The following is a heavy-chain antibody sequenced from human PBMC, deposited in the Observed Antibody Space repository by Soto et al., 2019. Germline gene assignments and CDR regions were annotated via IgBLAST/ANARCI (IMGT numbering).Heavy chain of an antibody. CDR2: IIPIFGTA. CDR3: ARDGYSYGPGHFDY. V-gene: IGHV1-69*13. D-gene: IGHD5-18*01. Sequence: ASVKVSCKASGGTFSSYAISWVRQAPGQGLEWMGGIIPIFGTANYAQKFQGRVTITADESTSTAYMELSSLRSEDTAVYYCARDGYSYGPGHFDYWGQGTLVTVSS. CDR1: GGTFSSYA. J-gene: IGHJ4*02.